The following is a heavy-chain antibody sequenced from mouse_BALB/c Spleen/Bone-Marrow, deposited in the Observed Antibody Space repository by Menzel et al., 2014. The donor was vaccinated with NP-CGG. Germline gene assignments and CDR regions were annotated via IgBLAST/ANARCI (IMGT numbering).Heavy chain of an antibody. J-gene: IGHJ2*01. CDR3: GRRGN. Sequence: VQLQQSGPELVKPGASVKISCKASGYSFTDYFMNWVKQSHGKSLEWIGRINPYNGVTFYNQNFKGKATLTVDKSSSTTPIGVLELASGDSAVYYLGRRGNRGQGTTLTVSS. CDR1: GYSFTDYF. CDR2: INPYNGVT. V-gene: IGHV1-20*02.